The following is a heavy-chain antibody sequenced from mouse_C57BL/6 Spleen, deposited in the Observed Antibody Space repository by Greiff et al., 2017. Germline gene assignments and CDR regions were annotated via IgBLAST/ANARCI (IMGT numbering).Heavy chain of an antibody. V-gene: IGHV1-81*01. CDR2: IYPRSGNS. D-gene: IGHD4-1*01. Sequence: VQLVESGAELARPGASVKLSCKASGYTFTSYGISWVKQRTGQGLEWIGEIYPRSGNSYYTEKFKGKATLTADKSSSTAYMELRSLTSEDSAVYFCARDWDGDYWGQGTTLTVSS. CDR3: ARDWDGDY. J-gene: IGHJ2*01. CDR1: GYTFTSYG.